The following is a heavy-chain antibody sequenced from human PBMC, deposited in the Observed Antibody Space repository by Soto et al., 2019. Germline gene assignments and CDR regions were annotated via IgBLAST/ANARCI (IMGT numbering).Heavy chain of an antibody. CDR2: IIPIFGTP. CDR1: GGTFSSYA. CDR3: ANGGKGWLHVGYFQD. D-gene: IGHD5-12*01. V-gene: IGHV1-69*01. Sequence: QVQLVQSGAEVKKPGSSVKVSCKASGGTFSSYAISWVRQAPGQGLEWMGGIIPIFGTPNYAQKFQGRVTITADESTSTANMELSSLRSEDTAVYYCANGGKGWLHVGYFQDWGQGTLVTVSS. J-gene: IGHJ1*01.